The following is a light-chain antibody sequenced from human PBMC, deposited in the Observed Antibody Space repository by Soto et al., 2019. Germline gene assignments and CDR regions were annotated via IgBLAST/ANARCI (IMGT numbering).Light chain of an antibody. V-gene: IGKV3-20*01. J-gene: IGKJ1*01. CDR3: QQDGRSPWT. CDR1: QSISSSY. Sequence: IVLTQSPVTLSLSTADGATLSCRASQSISSSYLAWYQQKPGQAPRLLIYGASSGTTGIPDRFSGSGSGTDFTLTISRLEPEDFAVYYCQQDGRSPWTFGQGTKVDI. CDR2: GAS.